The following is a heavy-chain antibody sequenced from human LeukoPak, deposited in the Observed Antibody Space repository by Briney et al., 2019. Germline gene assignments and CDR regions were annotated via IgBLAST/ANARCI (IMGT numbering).Heavy chain of an antibody. CDR1: GFTFSSYG. Sequence: SGGSLRLSCAASGFTFSSYGMHWVRQAPGKGLEWVAVISYDGSNKFYEDSVKGRFTISRDNSKNTLYLQMSSLRAEDTAIYYCARDWKTNSFDYWGQGTLVTVSS. CDR2: ISYDGSNK. D-gene: IGHD1-1*01. J-gene: IGHJ4*02. CDR3: ARDWKTNSFDY. V-gene: IGHV3-30*03.